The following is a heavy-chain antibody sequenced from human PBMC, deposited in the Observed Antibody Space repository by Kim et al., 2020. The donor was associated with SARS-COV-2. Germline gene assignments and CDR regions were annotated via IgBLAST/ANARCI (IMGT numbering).Heavy chain of an antibody. CDR3: ARDHTGDYDILTGYYYPSRERTFDY. CDR2: ISSSSSTI. Sequence: GGSLRLSCAASGFTFSSYSMNWVRQAPGKGLEWVSYISSSSSTIYYADSVKGRFTISRDNAKNSLYLQMNSLRDEDTAVYYCARDHTGDYDILTGYYYPSRERTFDYWGQGTLVTVSS. J-gene: IGHJ4*02. D-gene: IGHD3-9*01. V-gene: IGHV3-48*02. CDR1: GFTFSSYS.